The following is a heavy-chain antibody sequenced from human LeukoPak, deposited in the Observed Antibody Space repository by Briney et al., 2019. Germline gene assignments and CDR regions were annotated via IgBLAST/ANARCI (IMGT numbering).Heavy chain of an antibody. V-gene: IGHV4-38-2*02. CDR3: ARVDIVATMIRGGYFDY. CDR1: GYSISSAYY. J-gene: IGHJ4*02. CDR2: IYHSGST. D-gene: IGHD5-12*01. Sequence: SETLSLTCIVSGYSISSAYYWGWIRQPPGKGLEWIGNIYHSGSTYYNPSLKSRVTISVDTSKNQFSLKLSSVTAADTAVYYCARVDIVATMIRGGYFDYWGQGTLVTVSS.